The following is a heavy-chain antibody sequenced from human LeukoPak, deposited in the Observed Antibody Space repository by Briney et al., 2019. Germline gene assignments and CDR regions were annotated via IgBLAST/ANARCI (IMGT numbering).Heavy chain of an antibody. CDR1: GGTFSSYA. Sequence: SVKVSCKASGGTFSSYAISWVRQAPGQGLEWMGGIIPIFGTANYAQKFQGRVTTTADESTSTAYMELSSLRSEDTAVYYCARDASYCSGGSCLFDYWGQGTLVTVSS. CDR2: IIPIFGTA. J-gene: IGHJ4*02. D-gene: IGHD2-15*01. CDR3: ARDASYCSGGSCLFDY. V-gene: IGHV1-69*01.